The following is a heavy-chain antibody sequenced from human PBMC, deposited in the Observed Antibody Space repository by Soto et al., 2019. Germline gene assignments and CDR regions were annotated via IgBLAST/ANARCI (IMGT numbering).Heavy chain of an antibody. V-gene: IGHV3-23*01. CDR2: ISGSGGST. CDR3: AKIGGAVAGATGGFDY. J-gene: IGHJ4*02. D-gene: IGHD6-19*01. Sequence: EVQLLESGGGLVQPGGSLRISCEASGFTFSSYAMSWVRQAPGKGLEWVSAISGSGGSTYDSDSVKGRFTISRDNSKNTLDLQMNSLRAEDTAVYYCAKIGGAVAGATGGFDYWGQGTLVTVSS. CDR1: GFTFSSYA.